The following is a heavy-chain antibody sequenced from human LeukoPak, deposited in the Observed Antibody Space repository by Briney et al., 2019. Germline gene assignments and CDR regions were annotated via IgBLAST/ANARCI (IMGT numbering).Heavy chain of an antibody. V-gene: IGHV1-2*02. CDR2: INPNSGGT. CDR3: ALVPYARGWWFDP. D-gene: IGHD6-13*01. J-gene: IGHJ5*02. Sequence: GASVKVSCKASGYTFTGYYMHWVRQAPGQGLEWMGWINPNSGGTNYAQKFQGRVTMTRDTSISTAYMELSRLRSDDTAVYYCALVPYARGWWFDPWGQGTLVTVSS. CDR1: GYTFTGYY.